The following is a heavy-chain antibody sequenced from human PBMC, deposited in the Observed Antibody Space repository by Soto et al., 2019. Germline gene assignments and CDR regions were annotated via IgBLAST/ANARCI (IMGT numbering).Heavy chain of an antibody. Sequence: QVQLVQSGAEVKKPGSSVKVSCKASGGTFSSYAISWVRQAPGQGLEWMGGSIPIFGTANYAQKFQGRVTISADKSTSTAYKELSSLRSEDTAVYYCARGDYPYIYYYYGMDVWGQGTTVTVSS. D-gene: IGHD4-17*01. V-gene: IGHV1-69*06. CDR3: ARGDYPYIYYYYGMDV. CDR2: SIPIFGTA. J-gene: IGHJ6*02. CDR1: GGTFSSYA.